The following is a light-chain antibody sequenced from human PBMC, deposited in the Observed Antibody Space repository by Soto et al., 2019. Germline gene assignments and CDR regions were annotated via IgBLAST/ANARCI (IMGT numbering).Light chain of an antibody. J-gene: IGLJ1*01. CDR1: NIGRKG. CDR2: EDS. Sequence: SYELTQPPSVSVAPGQTARITCGGNNIGRKGVHWYQQKPGQAPVLVVYEDSDRPSGIPERFSGSNSGGTATLTISRVEVGDAADYYCQVWDSSSDHLYDFGTGTKVTVL. CDR3: QVWDSSSDHLYD. V-gene: IGLV3-21*02.